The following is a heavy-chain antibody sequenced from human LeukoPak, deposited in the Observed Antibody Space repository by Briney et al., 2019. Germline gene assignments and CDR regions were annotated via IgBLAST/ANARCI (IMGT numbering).Heavy chain of an antibody. CDR3: ARGGCSSTSCYEEDPDYYYYYGMDV. Sequence: PGGSLRLSCAASGFTFSSYAMHWVRQAPGKGLEWVAVISYDGSHKNYADSVKGRFTISRDNSKNTVYLQMNSLRPEDTAVYYCARGGCSSTSCYEEDPDYYYYYGMDVWGKGTTVTVSS. J-gene: IGHJ6*04. V-gene: IGHV3-30*04. CDR2: ISYDGSHK. CDR1: GFTFSSYA. D-gene: IGHD2-2*01.